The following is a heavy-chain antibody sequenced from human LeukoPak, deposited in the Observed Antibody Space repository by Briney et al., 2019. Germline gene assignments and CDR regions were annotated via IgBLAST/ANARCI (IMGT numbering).Heavy chain of an antibody. D-gene: IGHD2-15*01. CDR1: GFTFSHYA. J-gene: IGHJ6*02. V-gene: IGHV3-23*01. CDR2: ISDSGVNT. Sequence: PGGSLRLSCVASGFTFSHYAMSWVRQAPGKGLDWVSTISDSGVNTHYADSVKGRFTISRDNSRDTLFLQMNSLRVEDSAVYYCAKEFYFATAVWGQGTTVTVSS. CDR3: AKEFYFATAV.